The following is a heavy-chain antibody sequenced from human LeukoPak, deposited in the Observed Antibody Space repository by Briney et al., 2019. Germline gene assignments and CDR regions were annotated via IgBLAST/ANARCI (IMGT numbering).Heavy chain of an antibody. J-gene: IGHJ6*03. CDR2: MNPNSGNT. Sequence: ASVKVSCKASGYTFTSYDINWVRQATGQGLEWMGWMNPNSGNTGYAQKFQGRVTMTKNTSITTAYMELSSLRSQDTAVYYCARALSWTTNSYYYMDVWGKGTTVTVSS. CDR1: GYTFTSYD. V-gene: IGHV1-8*01. D-gene: IGHD3/OR15-3a*01. CDR3: ARALSWTTNSYYYMDV.